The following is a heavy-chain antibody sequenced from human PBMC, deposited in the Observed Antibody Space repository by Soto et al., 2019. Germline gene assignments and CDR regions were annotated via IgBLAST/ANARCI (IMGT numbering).Heavy chain of an antibody. V-gene: IGHV1-3*01. CDR3: ARAKYDYIWGSYHPFDQ. Sequence: QVQLVQSGAEVKKPGASVRLSWKVSGKSFDNFAVHWVRQTPGQRPEWMGRINVGDDKTKYSEKFQGRVIVSYDTSATTAYMELRALSSEDTAVYYCARAKYDYIWGSYHPFDQWAQGAQVTVAS. D-gene: IGHD3-16*02. CDR1: GKSFDNFA. CDR2: INVGDDKT. J-gene: IGHJ4*02.